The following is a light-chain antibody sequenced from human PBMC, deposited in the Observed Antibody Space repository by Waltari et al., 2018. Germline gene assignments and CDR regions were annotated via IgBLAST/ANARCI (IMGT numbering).Light chain of an antibody. Sequence: NLMLTQPHSVSESPGKTVTISCTGISGSIASNYGQWYQQRPGSAPTTVIYEDNPRPSGVPDRFSGSSDSSSNSASLNISGLKTEDEADYYCQSYDSSNLWVFGGGTKLTVL. CDR1: SGSIASNY. J-gene: IGLJ3*02. CDR3: QSYDSSNLWV. CDR2: EDN. V-gene: IGLV6-57*02.